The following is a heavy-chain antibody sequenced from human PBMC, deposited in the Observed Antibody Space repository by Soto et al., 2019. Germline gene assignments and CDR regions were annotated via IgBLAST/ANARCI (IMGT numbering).Heavy chain of an antibody. J-gene: IGHJ5*02. V-gene: IGHV2-70*04. CDR2: IDWDDDK. CDR1: GFSLSTSGMR. D-gene: IGHD2-15*01. Sequence: SGPTLVNPTQTLTLTCTFSGFSLSTSGMRVSWIRQPPGKALEWLARIDWDDDKFYSTSLKTRLTISKDTSKNQVVLTMTNMDPVDTATYYCARIVYDCSGRSCYLGWLDPCGQGTLVTVYS. CDR3: ARIVYDCSGRSCYLGWLDP.